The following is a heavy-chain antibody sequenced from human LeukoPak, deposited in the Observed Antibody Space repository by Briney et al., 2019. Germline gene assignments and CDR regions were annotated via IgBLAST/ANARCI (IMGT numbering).Heavy chain of an antibody. D-gene: IGHD3-3*01. Sequence: GGSLKLSCAASGFTFSDSAIHWVRQPPGKGLEWVGRIKGKANSYATAYAASVKGRFTMSRDDSKNTAYLQMNSLKSEDTALYYCTGDLWSGSRDYWGQGTLVTVSS. V-gene: IGHV3-73*01. CDR1: GFTFSDSA. J-gene: IGHJ4*02. CDR3: TGDLWSGSRDY. CDR2: IKGKANSYAT.